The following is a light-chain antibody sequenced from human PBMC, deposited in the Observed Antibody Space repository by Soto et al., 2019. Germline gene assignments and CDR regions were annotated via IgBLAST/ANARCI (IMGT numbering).Light chain of an antibody. V-gene: IGKV1-17*01. CDR2: AAS. CDR3: LHHNNYPLT. Sequence: DIQMTHSPSSLSASVGDRVTITCRASQGIRNDLAWYQQKPGRAPKRLIYAASSLQRGVPSRFSGSGSGKEFPLTISRLQPEDYATYYCLHHNNYPLTFGQGTKVEI. J-gene: IGKJ1*01. CDR1: QGIRND.